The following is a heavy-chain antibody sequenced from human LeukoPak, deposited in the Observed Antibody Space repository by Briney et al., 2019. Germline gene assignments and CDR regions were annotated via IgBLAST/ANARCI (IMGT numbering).Heavy chain of an antibody. J-gene: IGHJ3*02. V-gene: IGHV3-20*04. Sequence: GGSLRLSCAASGFTFDDYGMSWVRQAPGKGLEWVSGINWNGGSTGYADSVKGRFTISRDNAKNSLYLQMNSLRAEDTALYYCARVDYDSSGHYYRSEDSSAFDIWGQGTMVTVSS. CDR2: INWNGGST. CDR1: GFTFDDYG. CDR3: ARVDYDSSGHYYRSEDSSAFDI. D-gene: IGHD3-22*01.